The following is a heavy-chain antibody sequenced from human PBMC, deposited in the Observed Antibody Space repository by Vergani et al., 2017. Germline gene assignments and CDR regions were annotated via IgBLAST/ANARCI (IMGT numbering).Heavy chain of an antibody. CDR1: GYTFTGYY. CDR3: ASYPDCSSTSCYTSRVIDY. Sequence: QVQLVQSGAEVKKPGASVKVSCKASGYTFTGYYMHWVRQATGQGLEWMGWINPNSGGTHYTQKFQGRVTMTRDTSISTAYMELSRLRSDDTAVYYCASYPDCSSTSCYTSRVIDYWGQGTLVTVSS. D-gene: IGHD2-2*02. J-gene: IGHJ4*02. V-gene: IGHV1-2*02. CDR2: INPNSGGT.